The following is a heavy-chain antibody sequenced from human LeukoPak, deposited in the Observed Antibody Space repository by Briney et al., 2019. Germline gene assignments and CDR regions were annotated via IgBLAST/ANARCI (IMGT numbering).Heavy chain of an antibody. CDR1: GFTFSSYE. CDR3: ARDSLQTVTTDY. CDR2: ISSSGSTI. Sequence: GGSLRLSCAASGFTFSSYEMNWVRQAPGKGLEWVSYISSSGSTIYYADSVKGRLTISRDNAKNSLYLQMNSLRAEDTAVYYCARDSLQTVTTDYWGQGTLVTVSS. J-gene: IGHJ4*02. V-gene: IGHV3-48*03. D-gene: IGHD4-17*01.